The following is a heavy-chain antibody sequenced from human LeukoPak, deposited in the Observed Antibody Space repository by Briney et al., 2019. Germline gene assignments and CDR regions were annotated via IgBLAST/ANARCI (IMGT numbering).Heavy chain of an antibody. V-gene: IGHV1-18*01. D-gene: IGHD6-13*01. Sequence: ASVKVSCKASGYTFTSYGISWVRQAPGQGLEWMGWISAYNGNTNYAQKLQGRVTMTTDTSPSTAYMELRSLRSDDTAVYYCARDSRAPNWFDPWGQGTLVTVSS. CDR1: GYTFTSYG. CDR2: ISAYNGNT. CDR3: ARDSRAPNWFDP. J-gene: IGHJ5*02.